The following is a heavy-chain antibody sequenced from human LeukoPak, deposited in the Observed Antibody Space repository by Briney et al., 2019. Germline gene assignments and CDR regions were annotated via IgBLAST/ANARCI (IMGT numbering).Heavy chain of an antibody. J-gene: IGHJ4*02. V-gene: IGHV3-21*01. CDR1: GFTFDDYG. D-gene: IGHD6-6*01. CDR2: ISSSSSYI. Sequence: GGSLRLSCAASGFTFDDYGLSWVRQAPGKGLEWVSSISSSSSYIYYADSVKGRFTISRDNAKNSLYLQMNSLRAEDTAVYYCARDERGYSSSSYKNWGQGTLVTVSS. CDR3: ARDERGYSSSSYKN.